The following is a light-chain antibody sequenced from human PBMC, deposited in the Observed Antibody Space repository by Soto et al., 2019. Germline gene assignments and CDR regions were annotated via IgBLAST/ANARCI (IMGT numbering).Light chain of an antibody. J-gene: IGKJ5*01. CDR2: GAS. CDR1: QSVSIK. Sequence: EFVMTQSPATLSVSPGERATLSCRASQSVSIKLAWYQQKPGQAPRLLIYGASSRATGIPDRFSGTVSGTDFTLTISRLEPEDFAVYYCQQYGSSPITFGQGTRLE. V-gene: IGKV3-20*01. CDR3: QQYGSSPIT.